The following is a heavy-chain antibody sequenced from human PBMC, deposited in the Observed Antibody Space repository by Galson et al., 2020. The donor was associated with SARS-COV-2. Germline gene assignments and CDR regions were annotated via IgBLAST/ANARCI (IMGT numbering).Heavy chain of an antibody. J-gene: IGHJ3*02. D-gene: IGHD3-3*01. V-gene: IGHV4-34*01. CDR3: ASARVLTIFGVIITRDAVAI. CDR2: INHSGST. CDR1: GGSFSGFY. Sequence: SETLSLTCAVYGGSFSGFYWSWIRQPPGKGLEWIGEINHSGSTNYNPSLKSRVTISVDTSKKQFSLKLSSVTAADTAVYYCASARVLTIFGVIITRDAVAILGQGSMVTVSS.